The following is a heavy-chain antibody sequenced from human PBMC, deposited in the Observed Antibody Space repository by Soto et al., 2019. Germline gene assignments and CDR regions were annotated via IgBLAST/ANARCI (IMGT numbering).Heavy chain of an antibody. CDR2: ISYDGSNK. J-gene: IGHJ5*02. CDR3: ARDRVYYGSGTTGWLDP. V-gene: IGHV3-30-3*01. D-gene: IGHD3-10*01. Sequence: QVQVVESGGGVVQPGRSLRLSCAASGFTLSNYAMHWVRQAPGKGLEWVAVISYDGSNKYYADSVKGRFTISTDNAINTLYLQMNTLRAEDTAVYYCARDRVYYGSGTTGWLDPWGQGTLVTVSS. CDR1: GFTLSNYA.